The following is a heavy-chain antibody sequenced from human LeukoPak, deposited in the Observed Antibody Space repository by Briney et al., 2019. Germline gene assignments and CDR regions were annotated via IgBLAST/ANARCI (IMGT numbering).Heavy chain of an antibody. J-gene: IGHJ4*02. CDR2: IDPSDSYI. CDR1: GYSFTNYW. Sequence: GESLKISCKGSGYSFTNYWISWVRQMPGKGLEWMGRIDPSDSYINYSPSFQGHVTISADKSISTAYLQWSSLKASDTAMYYCARQPYCGGDCYFYDYWGQGTLVTVSS. V-gene: IGHV5-10-1*01. CDR3: ARQPYCGGDCYFYDY. D-gene: IGHD2-21*02.